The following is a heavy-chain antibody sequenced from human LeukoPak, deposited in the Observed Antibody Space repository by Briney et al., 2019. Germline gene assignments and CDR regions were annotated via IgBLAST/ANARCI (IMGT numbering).Heavy chain of an antibody. D-gene: IGHD6-13*01. CDR2: IRYDGSNK. J-gene: IGHJ4*02. CDR3: AKDGWQQLASFDY. V-gene: IGHV3-30*02. CDR1: GFTFSSYG. Sequence: GGSLRLSCAASGFTFSSYGMHWVRQAPGKGLEWVAFIRYDGSNKYYADSVKGRFTISRGNSKNTLYLQMNSLRAEDTAVYYCAKDGWQQLASFDYWGQGTLVTVSS.